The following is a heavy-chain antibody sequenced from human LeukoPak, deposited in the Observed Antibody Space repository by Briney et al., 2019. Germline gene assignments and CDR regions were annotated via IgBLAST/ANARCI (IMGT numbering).Heavy chain of an antibody. V-gene: IGHV4-34*01. CDR3: ATPGDYYDSSGYYQPPFDY. Sequence: SETLSLICAVYGGSFSGYYWSWIRQPPGKGLEWIGEINHSGSTNYNPSLKSRVTISVDTSKNQFSLKLSSVTAAGTAVYYCATPGDYYDSSGYYQPPFDYWGQGTLVTVSS. CDR2: INHSGST. CDR1: GGSFSGYY. J-gene: IGHJ4*02. D-gene: IGHD3-22*01.